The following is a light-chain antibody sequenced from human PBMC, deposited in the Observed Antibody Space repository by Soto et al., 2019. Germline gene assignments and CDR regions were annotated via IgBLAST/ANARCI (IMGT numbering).Light chain of an antibody. J-gene: IGKJ4*01. CDR3: QQRSDWLLT. Sequence: EIVLTQSPATLSVSPGERATLSCRASQSVSSYLAWYQQKPGQAPRLLIYDASNRATGIPARFSGSGSGTDFTLTISSLEPEDFAVYYCQQRSDWLLTFGGGTKVDIK. V-gene: IGKV3-11*01. CDR2: DAS. CDR1: QSVSSY.